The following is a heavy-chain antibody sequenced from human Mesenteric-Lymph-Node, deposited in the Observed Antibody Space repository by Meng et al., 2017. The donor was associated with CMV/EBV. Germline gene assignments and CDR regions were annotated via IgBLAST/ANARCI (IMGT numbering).Heavy chain of an antibody. CDR2: ISSSSSYI. J-gene: IGHJ6*02. V-gene: IGHV3-21*01. CDR3: AKVSWYCATSDCYNYFGMDV. CDR1: GFTFSSYS. Sequence: GESLKISCAASGFTFSSYSMNWVRQAPGKWLEWVSSISSSSSYIYYADSVQGRFTISRDNAKNSLYLQMNSLRAEDTAVYYCAKVSWYCATSDCYNYFGMDVWGQGTTVTVSS. D-gene: IGHD1-26*01.